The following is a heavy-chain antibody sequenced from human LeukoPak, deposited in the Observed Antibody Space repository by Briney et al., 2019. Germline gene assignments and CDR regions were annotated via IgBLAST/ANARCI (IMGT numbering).Heavy chain of an antibody. V-gene: IGHV1-2*02. Sequence: GASVKVSCKASGYTFTGYYMHWVRQAPGQGLEWMGWINPNSGGTKYIQKFQGRVTMTWDTSISTAYMELSSLTSDDTAVYYYATAFVLRSYDILTGDAFDIWGQGTMVTVSS. D-gene: IGHD3-9*01. CDR3: ATAFVLRSYDILTGDAFDI. CDR2: INPNSGGT. J-gene: IGHJ3*02. CDR1: GYTFTGYY.